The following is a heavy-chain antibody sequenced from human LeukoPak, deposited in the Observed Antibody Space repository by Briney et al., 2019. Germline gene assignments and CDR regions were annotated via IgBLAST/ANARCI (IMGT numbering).Heavy chain of an antibody. J-gene: IGHJ3*02. D-gene: IGHD1-26*01. CDR1: GGSFSGYY. CDR3: ARMGKSGSHYLDAFDI. Sequence: SETLSLTCAVYGGSFSGYYWSWIRQPPGKGLEWIGEINHSGSTNYNPSLKSRVTISVDTSKNQFSLKLSSVTAADTAVYYCARMGKSGSHYLDAFDIWGQGTMVTVSS. CDR2: INHSGST. V-gene: IGHV4-34*01.